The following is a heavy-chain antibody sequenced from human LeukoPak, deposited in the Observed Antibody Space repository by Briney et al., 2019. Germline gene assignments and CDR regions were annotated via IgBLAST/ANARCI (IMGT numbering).Heavy chain of an antibody. D-gene: IGHD3-10*01. CDR3: ARANGETGP. J-gene: IGHJ5*02. Sequence: SETLSLTCAVYGGSFSGYYWSWIRQPPGKGLEWIGEINHSGSTNYNPSLKSRVTISVDTSKNQFSLKLCSVTAADTAVYYCARANGETGPWGQGTLVTVSS. V-gene: IGHV4-34*01. CDR1: GGSFSGYY. CDR2: INHSGST.